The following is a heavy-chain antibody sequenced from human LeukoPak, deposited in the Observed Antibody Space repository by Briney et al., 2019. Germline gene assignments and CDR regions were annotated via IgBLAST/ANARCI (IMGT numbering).Heavy chain of an antibody. J-gene: IGHJ4*02. CDR3: VKDLDWNDGY. CDR1: GFTFASYA. D-gene: IGHD1-1*01. Sequence: GGSLRLSCVASGFTFASYAMSWVRQPPGKGLEWVSGLTDTGGSTYYAESVKGRFTISRDNSKNTLYLQMSSLSIEDTAVYYCVKDLDWNDGYWGQGTLVTVSS. CDR2: LTDTGGST. V-gene: IGHV3-23*01.